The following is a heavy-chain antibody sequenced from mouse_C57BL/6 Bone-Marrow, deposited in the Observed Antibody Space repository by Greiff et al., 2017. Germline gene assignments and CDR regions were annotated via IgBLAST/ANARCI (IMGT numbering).Heavy chain of an antibody. CDR3: AKIGDSYYAMDY. J-gene: IGHJ4*01. V-gene: IGHV2-5*01. D-gene: IGHD3-1*01. CDR1: GFSLTSYG. CDR2: IWRGGST. Sequence: VQLVESGPGLVQPSQSLSITCTVSGFSLTSYGVHWVRQSPGKGLEWLGVIWRGGSTDYNAAFMSRLSITKDNSKSQVFVKMNSLQADDTAIYYCAKIGDSYYAMDYWGQGTSVTVSS.